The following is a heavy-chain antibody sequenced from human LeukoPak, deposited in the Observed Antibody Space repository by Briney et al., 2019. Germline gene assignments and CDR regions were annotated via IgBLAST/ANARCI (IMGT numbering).Heavy chain of an antibody. CDR1: GYTFTAYY. D-gene: IGHD3-3*01. Sequence: ASVKVSCKASGYTFTAYYMHWVRQAPGQGLEWMGWITPNSGGTNYAQTFQARVTFTRDTSISTAYMELSSLRSDDTAVYFCARETGLSGTYSDAFDIWGQGTMVTVSS. J-gene: IGHJ3*02. V-gene: IGHV1-2*02. CDR2: ITPNSGGT. CDR3: ARETGLSGTYSDAFDI.